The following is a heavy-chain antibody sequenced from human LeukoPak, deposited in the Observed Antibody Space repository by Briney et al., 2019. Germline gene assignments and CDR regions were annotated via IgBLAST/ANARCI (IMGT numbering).Heavy chain of an antibody. Sequence: GGSLRLSCAASGFTFSSYAMSWVRQAPGKGLEWVSAISGSGGSIFYADSVKGRFTISRDNPKNTLYLQVNSLRADDTAVYYCAKAGGGGWFIDYWGQGTLVTVSS. V-gene: IGHV3-23*01. CDR1: GFTFSSYA. CDR3: AKAGGGGWFIDY. CDR2: ISGSGGSI. D-gene: IGHD6-19*01. J-gene: IGHJ4*02.